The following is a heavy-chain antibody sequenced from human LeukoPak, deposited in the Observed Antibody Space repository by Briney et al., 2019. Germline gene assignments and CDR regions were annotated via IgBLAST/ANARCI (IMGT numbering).Heavy chain of an antibody. V-gene: IGHV4-34*01. D-gene: IGHD2-2*02. Sequence: SETLSLTCAVYGGSFNGYYWSWIRQPPGKGLEWIGEINHSGSTNYNPSLKSRVTISVDTSKNQFSLKLSSVTAADTAVYYCARRLGYCSSTSCYTSPRYFQHWGQGTLVTVSS. J-gene: IGHJ1*01. CDR3: ARRLGYCSSTSCYTSPRYFQH. CDR1: GGSFNGYY. CDR2: INHSGST.